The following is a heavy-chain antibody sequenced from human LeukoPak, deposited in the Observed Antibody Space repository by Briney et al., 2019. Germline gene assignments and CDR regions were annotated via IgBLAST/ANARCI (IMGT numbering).Heavy chain of an antibody. V-gene: IGHV3-9*01. CDR3: AKSVTGSSWWYNWFDP. CDR1: GFTFDAYA. CDR2: ISWNSGSI. J-gene: IGHJ5*02. Sequence: GGSLRPSCAASGFTFDAYAMHWVRQAPGKGLEWVSGISWNSGSIGYADSVKGRFTISRDNAKNSLYLQMNSLRAEDTALYYCAKSVTGSSWWYNWFDPWGQGTLVTVSS. D-gene: IGHD6-13*01.